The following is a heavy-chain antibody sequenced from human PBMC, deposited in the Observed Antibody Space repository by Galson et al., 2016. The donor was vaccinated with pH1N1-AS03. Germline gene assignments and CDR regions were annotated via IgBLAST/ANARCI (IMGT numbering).Heavy chain of an antibody. V-gene: IGHV1-2*04. CDR3: ARDPRGPCSSATCPTTYYFGMDV. CDR2: INTDSGVT. CDR1: GYIFTGFY. J-gene: IGHJ6*02. Sequence: SVKVSCKASGYIFTGFYVHWVRQAPGQGLEWMGWINTDSGVTNYAQKFEAWVTMTRDTSISTAYMELYGLKSDDTAVYYCARDPRGPCSSATCPTTYYFGMDVWGQGTTVIVSS. D-gene: IGHD1-26*01.